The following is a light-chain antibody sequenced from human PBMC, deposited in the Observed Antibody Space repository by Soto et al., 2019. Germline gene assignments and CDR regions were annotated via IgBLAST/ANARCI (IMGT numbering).Light chain of an antibody. J-gene: IGLJ1*01. V-gene: IGLV1-51*01. CDR3: GSWDNILRAYV. Sequence: QSVLTQPPSVSATPGQKVTISCSGSGSNLGRNYVSWYQQLPGTAPKLLIYDNVYLFSGIPDRFSASKSGTSATLGITGLQTGDEGDYYCGSWDNILRAYVFGTGTKLTVL. CDR2: DNV. CDR1: GSNLGRNY.